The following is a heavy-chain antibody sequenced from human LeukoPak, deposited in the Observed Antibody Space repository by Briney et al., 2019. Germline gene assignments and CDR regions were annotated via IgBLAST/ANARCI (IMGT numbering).Heavy chain of an antibody. D-gene: IGHD3-10*01. CDR1: GFTFKNYA. J-gene: IGHJ6*02. Sequence: GGSLRLSCAASGFTFKNYAMSWVRQPPGKGLEWVSAISGSGGSTYYADSVKGRFTISRDNSKNTLYLQMNSLRAEDTAVYYCASLDSGNGMDVWGQGTTVTVSS. V-gene: IGHV3-23*01. CDR2: ISGSGGST. CDR3: ASLDSGNGMDV.